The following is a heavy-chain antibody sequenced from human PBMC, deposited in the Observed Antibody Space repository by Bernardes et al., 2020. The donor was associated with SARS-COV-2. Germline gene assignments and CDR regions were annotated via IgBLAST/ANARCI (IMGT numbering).Heavy chain of an antibody. J-gene: IGHJ5*01. CDR1: AFTFTDYS. Sequence: GGSLRLSCAASAFTFTDYSMNWVRQAPGKGLEWVSYISRSSNTIHYADSVKGRFTISRDNAKSSLYLQMNSLRSGDTAIYFCVRGRGWVSDSWGQGTLVTVSS. CDR3: VRGRGWVSDS. D-gene: IGHD3-16*01. CDR2: ISRSSNTI. V-gene: IGHV3-48*01.